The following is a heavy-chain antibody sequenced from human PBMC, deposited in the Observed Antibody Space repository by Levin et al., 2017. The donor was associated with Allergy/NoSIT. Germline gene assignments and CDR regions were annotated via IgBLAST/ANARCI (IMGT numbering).Heavy chain of an antibody. J-gene: IGHJ6*02. Sequence: GGSLRLSCAASGFTFSSYAMSWVRQAPGKGLEWVSAISAGGGSTYYAVSVQGRFTISRDNSKNTLYLQMNSLRAEDTAVYYCAKDRGGSILTGYSSQAYTLDVWGQGTTVTVSS. CDR1: GFTFSSYA. CDR3: AKDRGGSILTGYSSQAYTLDV. V-gene: IGHV3-23*01. D-gene: IGHD3-9*01. CDR2: ISAGGGST.